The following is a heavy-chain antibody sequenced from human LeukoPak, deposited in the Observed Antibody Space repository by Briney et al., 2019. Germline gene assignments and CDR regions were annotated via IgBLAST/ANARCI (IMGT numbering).Heavy chain of an antibody. V-gene: IGHV1-24*01. CDR3: ARVLYSSSSDAPDY. D-gene: IGHD6-6*01. CDR1: GYTLTELS. Sequence: ASVKVSCKVSGYTLTELSMHWVRQAPGKGLEWMGGFDPEDGETIYAQKFQGRVTMTEDTSTDTAYMELSSLRSEDTAVYYCARVLYSSSSDAPDYWGQGTLVTVSS. J-gene: IGHJ4*02. CDR2: FDPEDGET.